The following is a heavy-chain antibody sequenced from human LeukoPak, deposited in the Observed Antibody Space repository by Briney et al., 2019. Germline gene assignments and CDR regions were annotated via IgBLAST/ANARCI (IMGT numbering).Heavy chain of an antibody. Sequence: ASVKVSCKASGYTFTDYYFHWVRQAPGHGLEWMAWINPGTGGTNYAPKFQGRVRLTSDTSLITTYMELTSLTSDDTAVYFCARDVHEWKGAFDVWGQGTMITVSS. V-gene: IGHV1-2*02. CDR1: GYTFTDYY. J-gene: IGHJ3*01. CDR2: INPGTGGT. D-gene: IGHD1-1*01. CDR3: ARDVHEWKGAFDV.